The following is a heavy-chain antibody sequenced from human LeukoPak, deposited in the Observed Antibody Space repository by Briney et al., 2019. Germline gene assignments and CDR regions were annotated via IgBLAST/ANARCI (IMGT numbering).Heavy chain of an antibody. CDR1: GYTLTELS. J-gene: IGHJ6*03. D-gene: IGHD5-12*01. Sequence: ASVKVSCKVSGYTLTELSMHWVRQAPVKGLEWMGGFDPEDGETIYAQKFQGRVTMTEDTSTDTAYMELSSLRSEDTAVYYCATLATSGYYYYYMDLWGKETTVTVSS. V-gene: IGHV1-24*01. CDR3: ATLATSGYYYYYMDL. CDR2: FDPEDGET.